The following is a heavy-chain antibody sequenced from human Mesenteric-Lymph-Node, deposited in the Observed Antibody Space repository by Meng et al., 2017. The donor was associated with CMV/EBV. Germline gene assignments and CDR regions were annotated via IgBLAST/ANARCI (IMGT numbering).Heavy chain of an antibody. D-gene: IGHD2-2*01. CDR1: GGSIGSGGYY. Sequence: SETLSLTCTVSGGSIGSGGYYWSWIRQHPGKGLEWIGYIYYSGSTYYNPSLKSRVTISVDTSKNQFSLKLSSVTAADTAVYYCARALVFGTVPYYFDYWGQGTLVTVSS. V-gene: IGHV4-31*03. CDR3: ARALVFGTVPYYFDY. J-gene: IGHJ4*02. CDR2: IYYSGST.